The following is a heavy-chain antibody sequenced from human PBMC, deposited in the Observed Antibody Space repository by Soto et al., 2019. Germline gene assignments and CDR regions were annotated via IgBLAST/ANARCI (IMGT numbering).Heavy chain of an antibody. CDR3: AKDVFSGGWYNYCDP. CDR2: ITHDGTAK. CDR1: GFTVNNFG. V-gene: IGHV3-30*18. J-gene: IGHJ5*02. Sequence: QVHLVESGGGVVQPGRSLRLSCAASGFTVNNFGMHWVRQAPGKGPERVAMITHDGTAKYYADSVKGRFTISRDNSKNTLYLQLNNLRTEDTAVYYCAKDVFSGGWYNYCDPWGQGTVVTVSS. D-gene: IGHD2-15*01.